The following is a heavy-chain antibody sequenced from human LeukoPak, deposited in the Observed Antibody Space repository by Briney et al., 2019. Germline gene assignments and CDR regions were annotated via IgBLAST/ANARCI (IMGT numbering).Heavy chain of an antibody. CDR1: GFTFSSYA. CDR3: AKVAALYYDILTGYYYYYYYMDV. Sequence: GGSLRLSCAASGFTFSSYAMSWVRQAPGKGLEWVSAIGGSGGSTYYADSVKGRFTISRDNSKNTLYLQMNSLRAEDTAVYYCAKVAALYYDILTGYYYYYYYMDVWGKGTTVTVSS. CDR2: IGGSGGST. D-gene: IGHD3-9*01. J-gene: IGHJ6*03. V-gene: IGHV3-23*01.